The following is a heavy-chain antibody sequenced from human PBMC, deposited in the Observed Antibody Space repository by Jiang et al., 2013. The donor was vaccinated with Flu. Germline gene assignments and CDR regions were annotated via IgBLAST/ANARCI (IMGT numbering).Heavy chain of an antibody. CDR1: GNIFSTSS. J-gene: IGHJ5*02. D-gene: IGHD2-2*01. CDR3: ARRLTSTNWFDP. Sequence: SGAEVKKPGSSVKVSCKVSGNIFSTSSITWVRQAHGQGLEWMGGIIPVFTTTNYAQKFQGRLTITADESANTVYMELRGLTYDDTAIYYCARRLTSTNWFDPWG. CDR2: IIPVFTTT. V-gene: IGHV1-69*01.